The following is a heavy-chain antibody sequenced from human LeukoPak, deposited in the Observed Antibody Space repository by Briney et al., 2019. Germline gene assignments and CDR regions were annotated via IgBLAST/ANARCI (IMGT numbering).Heavy chain of an antibody. D-gene: IGHD5-18*01. CDR3: AKERSGYIPFDY. CDR1: GFAFSNFA. J-gene: IGHJ4*02. Sequence: GGSLRLSCAASGFAFSNFAMSWVRQTPGKGLEWVSEISGSGGTTYYADSVKGRFTISRDNSKNTLDLQMDSLRAEDTAVYYCAKERSGYIPFDYWGRGILVTVSS. V-gene: IGHV3-23*01. CDR2: ISGSGGTT.